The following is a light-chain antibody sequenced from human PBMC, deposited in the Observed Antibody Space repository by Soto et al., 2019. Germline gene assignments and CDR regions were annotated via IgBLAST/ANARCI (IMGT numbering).Light chain of an antibody. CDR1: QDISNY. Sequence: DIQMTQSPSSLSASVGDRVTITCQASQDISNYLNWYQQKPGKAPKLLIYDASNLETGVPSRFIGSGSGTEFTLTISILQPEDIATYYCQQYDNLPPLTFGGGTNVEIK. J-gene: IGKJ4*01. CDR3: QQYDNLPPLT. V-gene: IGKV1-33*01. CDR2: DAS.